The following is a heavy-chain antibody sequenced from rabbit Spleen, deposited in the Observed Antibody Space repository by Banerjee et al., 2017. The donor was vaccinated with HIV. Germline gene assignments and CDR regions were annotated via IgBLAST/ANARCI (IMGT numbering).Heavy chain of an antibody. Sequence: QEQLVESGGGLVQPGGSLKLSCKASGFDFSSYGVSWVRQAPGKGLEWIACIDSGSSGFTYFATWAIGRFTCSKPSSTTVTLQMTRLTAADTATYFCARDTSSSFSSYGMDLWGPGTLVTVS. J-gene: IGHJ6*01. D-gene: IGHD1-1*01. CDR2: IDSGSSGFT. CDR3: ARDTSSSFSSYGMDL. CDR1: GFDFSSYG. V-gene: IGHV1S45*01.